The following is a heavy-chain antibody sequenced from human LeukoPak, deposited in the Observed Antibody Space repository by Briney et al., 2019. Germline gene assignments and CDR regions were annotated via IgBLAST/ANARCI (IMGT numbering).Heavy chain of an antibody. CDR3: ARDHLGSGWPYYYYYYMDV. V-gene: IGHV3-53*01. Sequence: LPGGSLRLSCTVSGFTVSSNSMSWVRQAPGKGLEWVSFIYSGGNTHYSDSVKGRFTISRDNSKNTLYLQMNSLRAEDTAVYYCARDHLGSGWPYYYYYYMDVWGKGTTVTISS. CDR2: IYSGGNT. J-gene: IGHJ6*03. CDR1: GFTVSSNS. D-gene: IGHD6-19*01.